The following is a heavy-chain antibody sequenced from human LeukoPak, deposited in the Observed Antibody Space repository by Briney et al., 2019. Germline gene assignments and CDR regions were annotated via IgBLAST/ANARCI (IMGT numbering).Heavy chain of an antibody. CDR3: ASHYDFWSDVDY. CDR1: GFTFDDYG. V-gene: IGHV3-20*04. CDR2: INWNGGST. Sequence: GGSLRLSCAASGFTFDDYGMSWVRQAPGKGLEWVSGINWNGGSTGYAVSVKGRFTISRDNAKNSLYLQMNSLRAEDTALYYCASHYDFWSDVDYWGQGTLVTVSS. D-gene: IGHD3-3*01. J-gene: IGHJ4*02.